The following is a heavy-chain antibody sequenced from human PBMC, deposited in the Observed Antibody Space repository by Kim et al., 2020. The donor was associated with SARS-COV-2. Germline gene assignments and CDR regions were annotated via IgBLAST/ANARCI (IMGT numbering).Heavy chain of an antibody. D-gene: IGHD2-15*01. Sequence: GGSLRLSCAASGFTFSSYGMHWVRQAPGKGLEWVAVISYDGSNKYYADSVKGRFTISRDNSKNTLYLQMNSLRAEDTAVYYCAKEMGYCSGGSCYPHDYFDYWGQGTLVTVSS. CDR1: GFTFSSYG. CDR3: AKEMGYCSGGSCYPHDYFDY. J-gene: IGHJ4*02. V-gene: IGHV3-30*18. CDR2: ISYDGSNK.